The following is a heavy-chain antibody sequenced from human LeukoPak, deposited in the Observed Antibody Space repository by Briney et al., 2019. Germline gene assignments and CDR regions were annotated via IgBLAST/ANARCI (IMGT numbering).Heavy chain of an antibody. V-gene: IGHV3-30*04. D-gene: IGHD3-9*01. CDR3: ARDPGYDILTGTPWGAFDI. CDR2: ISYDGSHK. CDR1: AFTFSRYA. J-gene: IGHJ3*02. Sequence: PGGSLRLSCAASAFTFSRYAMHWVRQAPGKGLECVTLISYDGSHKDYADSVKGRFTISRDNSKNTLYLQMNSLRAEDTAVYYCARDPGYDILTGTPWGAFDIWGQGTMVTVSS.